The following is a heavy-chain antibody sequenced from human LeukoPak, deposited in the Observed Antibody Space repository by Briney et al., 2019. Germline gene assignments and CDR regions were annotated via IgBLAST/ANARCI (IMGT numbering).Heavy chain of an antibody. CDR3: ARRKDFDY. Sequence: GGSLRLSCAASGFTFSSYAMHWVRQAPGKGLEWVTVISYDGSNKYYADSVKGRFSISRDNSKNTLYLQMNSLRAEDTAVYYCARRKDFDYWGQGTLVTVSS. CDR2: ISYDGSNK. J-gene: IGHJ4*02. V-gene: IGHV3-30-3*01. CDR1: GFTFSSYA.